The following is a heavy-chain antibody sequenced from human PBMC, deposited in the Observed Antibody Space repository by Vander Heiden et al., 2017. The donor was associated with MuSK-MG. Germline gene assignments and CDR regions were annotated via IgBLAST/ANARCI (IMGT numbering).Heavy chain of an antibody. CDR2: ISHSGST. CDR1: GYRITSRHF. J-gene: IGHJ4*01. Sequence: QVQLQESGPGLGKPSETLSLTCAVHGYRITSRHFWGWIRQPPGKGLEWIGSISHSGSTYYNPSLNSRVTISLDTSKNQFSLKVTSVTAADTALYYCARRGGDGHTIDFWGHGPLVTLSS. D-gene: IGHD3-16*01. V-gene: IGHV4-38-2*01. CDR3: ARRGGDGHTIDF.